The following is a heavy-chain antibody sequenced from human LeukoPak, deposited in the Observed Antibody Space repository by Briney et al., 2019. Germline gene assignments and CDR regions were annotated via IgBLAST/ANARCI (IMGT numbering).Heavy chain of an antibody. J-gene: IGHJ6*02. Sequence: GGSLRLSCAVTGFNLRTYWIPSVRHSPGRGLEWVARINGEGSRISYADSVSGRFTISRDNAKNTAYLQMNSLRAEDTALYYCARDPGYYYYGMDVWGQGTTVVVSS. CDR2: INGEGSRI. V-gene: IGHV3-74*01. CDR3: ARDPGYYYYGMDV. CDR1: GFNLRTYW.